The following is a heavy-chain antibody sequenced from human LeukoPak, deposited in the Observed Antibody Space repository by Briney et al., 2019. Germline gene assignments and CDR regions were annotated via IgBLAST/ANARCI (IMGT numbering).Heavy chain of an antibody. D-gene: IGHD2-2*01. CDR1: GYTFTSYG. CDR3: ARAVRYCSSTSCYPSRWFDP. J-gene: IGHJ5*02. CDR2: ISAYNGNT. V-gene: IGHV1-18*01. Sequence: ASVKVSCTASGYTFTSYGISWVRQAPGQGLEWMGWISAYNGNTNYAQKLQGRVTMTTDTSTSTAYMELRSLRSDDTAVYYCARAVRYCSSTSCYPSRWFDPWGQGTLVTVSS.